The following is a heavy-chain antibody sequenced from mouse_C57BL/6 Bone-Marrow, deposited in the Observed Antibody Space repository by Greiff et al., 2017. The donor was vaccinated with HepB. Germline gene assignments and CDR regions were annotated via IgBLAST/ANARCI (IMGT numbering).Heavy chain of an antibody. CDR1: GYTFTSYT. CDR3: ARCLGDY. Sequence: QVQLQQSGAELARPGASVKMSCKASGYTFTSYTMHWVKQRPGQGLDWIGYINTSSGYTKYNQKFKDKATLTADKYSSTAYMQLSSLTSEDSAVYYCARCLGDYWGQGTTLTVSS. D-gene: IGHD3-1*01. J-gene: IGHJ2*01. V-gene: IGHV1-4*01. CDR2: INTSSGYT.